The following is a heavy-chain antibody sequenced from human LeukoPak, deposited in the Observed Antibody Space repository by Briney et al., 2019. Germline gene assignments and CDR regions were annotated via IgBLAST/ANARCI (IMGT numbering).Heavy chain of an antibody. Sequence: PGGPRRLSCAASGFTFGGYGRHGVRKPPGRGRGGVAVISYDGSNKYYADSVKGRFTISRDNSKTTPYLQMNSLSAEDTAVYYCAKEGGYSYGPFVYWGQGTLVTVSS. CDR2: ISYDGSNK. D-gene: IGHD5-18*01. CDR3: AKEGGYSYGPFVY. J-gene: IGHJ4*02. V-gene: IGHV3-30*18. CDR1: GFTFGGYG.